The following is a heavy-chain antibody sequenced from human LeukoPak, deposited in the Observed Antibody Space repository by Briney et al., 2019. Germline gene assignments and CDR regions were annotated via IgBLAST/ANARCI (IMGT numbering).Heavy chain of an antibody. CDR1: GGSISSYY. CDR3: ARGRYTFVY. D-gene: IGHD2-2*02. Sequence: SETLSLTCTVSGGSISSYYWSWIRQPPGKGLEWIGYIYHSGSTNYNPSLKSRVTMSVDTSKNQFSLKLSSVTAADTAVYYCARGRYTFVYWGQGTLVTVSS. V-gene: IGHV4-59*01. J-gene: IGHJ4*02. CDR2: IYHSGST.